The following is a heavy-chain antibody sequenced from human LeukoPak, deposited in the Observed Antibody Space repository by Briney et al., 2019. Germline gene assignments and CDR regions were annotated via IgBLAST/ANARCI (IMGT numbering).Heavy chain of an antibody. V-gene: IGHV3-7*01. Sequence: GGSLRLSCAASGFTFSSYCMSWVRQAPGKGLEWVSYINQNGSEKYYVDSVKGRFTISRDNAKNSLYLQMNSLRAEDTDVYYCARDMDPAMVCLGYYGMDVWGQGTLVTVSS. CDR2: INQNGSEK. CDR3: ARDMDPAMVCLGYYGMDV. CDR1: GFTFSSYC. D-gene: IGHD5-18*01. J-gene: IGHJ6*02.